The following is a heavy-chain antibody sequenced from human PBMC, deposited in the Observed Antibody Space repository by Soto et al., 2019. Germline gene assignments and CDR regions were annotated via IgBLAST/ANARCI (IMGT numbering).Heavy chain of an antibody. CDR1: GGTFSSYT. Sequence: SVKVSCKASGGTFSSYTISWVRQAPGQGLEWMGRIIPILGIANYAQKFQGRVTITADKSTSTAYMELSSLRSEDTAVYYCARDLIAARPVSWWFDPWGQGTLVTVSS. CDR3: ARDLIAARPVSWWFDP. D-gene: IGHD6-6*01. V-gene: IGHV1-69*04. CDR2: IIPILGIA. J-gene: IGHJ5*02.